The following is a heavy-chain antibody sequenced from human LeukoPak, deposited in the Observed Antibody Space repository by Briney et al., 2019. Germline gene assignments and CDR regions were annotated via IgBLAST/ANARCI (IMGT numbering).Heavy chain of an antibody. CDR1: GFIFSSHH. Sequence: AGGSLRLSCAASGFIFSSHHMHWVRQPPGKGLEWVSSISYDDSFIYYGNSMKGRFTISRDNAKNSLYLQMNSLRAEDTAVYYCARSEYYYDSSGYLGDAFDIWGQGTMVTVSS. J-gene: IGHJ3*02. CDR3: ARSEYYYDSSGYLGDAFDI. D-gene: IGHD3-22*01. V-gene: IGHV3-21*04. CDR2: ISYDDSFI.